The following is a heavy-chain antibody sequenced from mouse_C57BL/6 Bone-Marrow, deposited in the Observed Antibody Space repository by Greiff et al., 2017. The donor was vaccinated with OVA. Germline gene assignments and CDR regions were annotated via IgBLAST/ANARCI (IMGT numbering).Heavy chain of an antibody. CDR1: GYTFTSYG. J-gene: IGHJ1*03. Sequence: VQLQQSGAELARPGASVKLSCKASGYTFTSYGISWVKQRPGQGLEWIGEIYPRSGNTYYNEQFKGKATLTADKSSSTAYMELSSLTSEDSAVYCCARGRGRRYVDVWGTGTTVTVSS. V-gene: IGHV1-81*01. D-gene: IGHD3-1*01. CDR2: IYPRSGNT. CDR3: ARGRGRRYVDV.